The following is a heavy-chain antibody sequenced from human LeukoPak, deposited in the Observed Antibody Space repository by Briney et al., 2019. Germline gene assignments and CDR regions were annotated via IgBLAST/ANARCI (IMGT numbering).Heavy chain of an antibody. CDR1: GGSISSSSYY. J-gene: IGHJ3*02. Sequence: SETLSLTCTVSGGSISSSSYYWGWIRQPPGKGLEWNGSIYYSGSTYYNPSLKSRVTISVDTSKNQFSLKLSSVTAADTAVYYCYVTMIVVVGAFDIWGQGTMVTVSS. V-gene: IGHV4-39*07. CDR2: IYYSGST. CDR3: YVTMIVVVGAFDI. D-gene: IGHD3-22*01.